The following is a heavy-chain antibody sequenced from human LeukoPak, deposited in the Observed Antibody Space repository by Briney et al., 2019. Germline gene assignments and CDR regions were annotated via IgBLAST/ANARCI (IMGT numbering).Heavy chain of an antibody. J-gene: IGHJ5*02. CDR2: IIPIFGTA. Sequence: ASVKVSCKASGYIFTGYYMHWVRQAPGQGLEWMGGIIPIFGTANYAQKFQGRVTITADESTSTAYMELSSLKSEDTAVYYCARGGEYSYDYNWFDPWGQGTLVTVSS. CDR1: GYIFTGYY. D-gene: IGHD5-18*01. CDR3: ARGGEYSYDYNWFDP. V-gene: IGHV1-69*13.